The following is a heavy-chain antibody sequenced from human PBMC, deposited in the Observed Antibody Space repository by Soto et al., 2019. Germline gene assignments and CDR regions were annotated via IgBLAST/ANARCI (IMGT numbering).Heavy chain of an antibody. CDR2: INPASQLR. CDR1: GVSFNSYG. V-gene: IGHV1-69*09. Sequence: QVQLLQSGTEVKRPGSSVKVSCRASGVSFNSYGFAWVRQAPGRGLEWVGKINPASQLRNYQQSLQGRVNITADTSTRTAYMELSGLTSEDTAVYYCARMKLARLDHWGQGTRVTVS. CDR3: ARMKLARLDH. J-gene: IGHJ4*02.